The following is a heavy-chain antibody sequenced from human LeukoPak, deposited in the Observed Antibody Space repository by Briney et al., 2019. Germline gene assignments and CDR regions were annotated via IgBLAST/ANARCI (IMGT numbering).Heavy chain of an antibody. CDR3: ARGDGGYPH. CDR1: GGSVSSGSYY. Sequence: SETLSLTCTVSGGSVSSGSYYWSWIRQPPGKGLEWIGYIYYSGSTNYNPSLKSRVTISVDTSKNQFSLRLSSVTAADTAVYYCARGDGGYPHWGQGTLVTVSS. J-gene: IGHJ4*02. V-gene: IGHV4-61*01. D-gene: IGHD5-12*01. CDR2: IYYSGST.